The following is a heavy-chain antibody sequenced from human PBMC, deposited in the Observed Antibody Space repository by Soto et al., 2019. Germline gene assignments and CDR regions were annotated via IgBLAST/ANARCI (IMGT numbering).Heavy chain of an antibody. D-gene: IGHD3-3*01. CDR1: GFTFSGDW. CDR2: ISPDVTTT. J-gene: IGHJ5*02. V-gene: IGHV3-74*01. Sequence: PGGSLRLSCVASGFTFSGDWMHWVRQVPGKGLVWVSRISPDVTTTYYADSVKGRFTISRDNAKNTLYLQMNGLRADDTAVYYCSRGRSPYYGYFDPWGPGTLVTVSS. CDR3: SRGRSPYYGYFDP.